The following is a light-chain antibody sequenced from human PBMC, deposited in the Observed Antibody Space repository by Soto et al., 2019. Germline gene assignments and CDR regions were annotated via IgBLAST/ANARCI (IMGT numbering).Light chain of an antibody. CDR3: QQHNNWPRT. CDR1: QSVSNN. CDR2: GAS. V-gene: IGKV3-15*01. J-gene: IGKJ1*01. Sequence: EIVMTQSPATLSVSPGERATLSCRSSQSVSNNLAWYQQKPGQAPRLLIYGASTRATGIPARFSGSGSGTEFTLTISSLQSEDFAVYYCQQHNNWPRTFGQGTK.